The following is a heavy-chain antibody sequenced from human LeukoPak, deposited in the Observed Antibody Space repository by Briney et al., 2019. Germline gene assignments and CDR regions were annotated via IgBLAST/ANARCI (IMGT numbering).Heavy chain of an antibody. V-gene: IGHV5-51*01. CDR1: GYSFTSYW. CDR3: ARGRAVAGPAPDFDY. CDR2: IYPGDSDT. J-gene: IGHJ4*02. Sequence: GESLKISCKGSGYSFTSYWIGWVRQMPGKGLEWMGIIYPGDSDTRYSPSFQGQVTISADKSISTAYLQWSSLKASDTAMYCCARGRAVAGPAPDFDYWGQGTLVTVSS. D-gene: IGHD6-19*01.